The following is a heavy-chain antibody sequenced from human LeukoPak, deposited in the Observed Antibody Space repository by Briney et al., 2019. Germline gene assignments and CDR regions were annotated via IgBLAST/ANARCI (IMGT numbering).Heavy chain of an antibody. J-gene: IGHJ4*02. D-gene: IGHD5-12*01. CDR2: IYHSGST. V-gene: IGHV4-38-2*02. CDR1: GYSISSGYY. Sequence: SETLSLNCTVSGYSISSGYYWGWIRQPPGKGLEWIGNIYHSGSTYYNPSLKSRVTISLDTSKNQFSLKLSSVTAADTAVYYCARKDPGYSGYSDFDYWGQGTLVTVSS. CDR3: ARKDPGYSGYSDFDY.